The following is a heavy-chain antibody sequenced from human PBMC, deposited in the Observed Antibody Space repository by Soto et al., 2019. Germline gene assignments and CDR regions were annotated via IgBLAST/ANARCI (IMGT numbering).Heavy chain of an antibody. J-gene: IGHJ4*02. CDR1: GYPFTTYY. Sequence: ASVKVSCKVSGYPFTTYYIHWVRQAPGQGLDWMGWIDPRSGGTVYEQKFQGRVTMTRDTSISTVYMDLSGLTSDDKALYYCATDDYGIFPYWGQGCLVTSPQ. D-gene: IGHD3-10*01. V-gene: IGHV1-2*02. CDR3: ATDDYGIFPY. CDR2: IDPRSGGT.